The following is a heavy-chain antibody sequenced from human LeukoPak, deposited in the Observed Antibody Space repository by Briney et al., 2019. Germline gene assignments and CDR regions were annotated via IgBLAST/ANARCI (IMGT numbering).Heavy chain of an antibody. J-gene: IGHJ4*02. CDR3: AKAYWNENYFDY. D-gene: IGHD1-1*01. V-gene: IGHV3-23*01. Sequence: GGSLRLSCAASGFTFSGYAMSWVRQTPGKGLEWVSAISGSGGSTYYTDSVKGRFTISRDNSRNTLFLQMNSLRAEDTAVYYCAKAYWNENYFDYWGQGTLVTVSS. CDR2: ISGSGGST. CDR1: GFTFSGYA.